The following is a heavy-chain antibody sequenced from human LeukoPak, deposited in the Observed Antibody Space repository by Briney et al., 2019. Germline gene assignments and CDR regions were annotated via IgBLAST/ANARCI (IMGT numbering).Heavy chain of an antibody. CDR1: GFTFSSYG. Sequence: GGSLRLSCAASGFTFSSYGMHWVRQAPGKGLDWVAFIHHDGSNKYYADSVKGRFTVPRDNSKNTLYLQMKSLRAEDTAVYYCAKGGGYEAQYYYYYLDVWGKGTTVTISS. V-gene: IGHV3-30*02. CDR2: IHHDGSNK. J-gene: IGHJ6*03. D-gene: IGHD5-12*01. CDR3: AKGGGYEAQYYYYYLDV.